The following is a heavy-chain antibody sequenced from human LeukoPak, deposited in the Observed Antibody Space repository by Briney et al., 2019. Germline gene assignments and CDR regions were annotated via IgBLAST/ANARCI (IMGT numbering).Heavy chain of an antibody. D-gene: IGHD3-10*01. Sequence: PSETLSLTCTVSGGAINSYYWSWIRQPPRKGLEWIGYISYSGSTNYSPSLKSRVTISEDTSKNQFYLKLSSVTAADTAVYYCASGGYYGSGAFHIWGQGTMVTVSS. J-gene: IGHJ3*02. V-gene: IGHV4-59*01. CDR2: ISYSGST. CDR1: GGAINSYY. CDR3: ASGGYYGSGAFHI.